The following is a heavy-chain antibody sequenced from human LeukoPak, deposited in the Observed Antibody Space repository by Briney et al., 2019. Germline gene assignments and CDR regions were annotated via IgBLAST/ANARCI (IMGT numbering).Heavy chain of an antibody. CDR2: IIPMSDTA. V-gene: IGHV1-69*06. CDR3: SRDGRSDYGDAFNI. CDR1: GGTFNSYA. J-gene: IGHJ3*02. Sequence: ASVKVSCKASGGTFNSYAISWVRQAPGQGLEWMGGIIPMSDTANYPQKFRGRLTITADIPTSTVYMELSSLRSEDTAVYYCSRDGRSDYGDAFNIWGQGTMVTVSS. D-gene: IGHD4-17*01.